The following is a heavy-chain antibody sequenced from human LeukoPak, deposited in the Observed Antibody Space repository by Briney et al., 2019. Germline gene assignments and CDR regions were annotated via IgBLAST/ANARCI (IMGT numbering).Heavy chain of an antibody. CDR2: IYYSGST. D-gene: IGHD3-10*01. CDR1: GGSISSYY. V-gene: IGHV4-59*08. CDR3: ARRDGSGSYFAFDI. J-gene: IGHJ3*02. Sequence: PSETLSLTCTVSGGSISSYYWSWIRQPPGKGLEWIGYIYYSGSTNYNPSLKSRVTISVDTSKNQFSLKLSSVTAADTAVYYCARRDGSGSYFAFDIWGQGTMVTVSS.